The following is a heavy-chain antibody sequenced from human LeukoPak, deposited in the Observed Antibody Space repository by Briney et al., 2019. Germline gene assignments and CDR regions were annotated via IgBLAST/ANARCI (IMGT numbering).Heavy chain of an antibody. Sequence: GGSLRLSCAASEFSVGSNYMTWVRQAPGKGLEWVGRIKSKTDGGTTDYAAPVKGRFTISRDDSKNTLYLQMNSLKTEDTAVYYCTTEGYYYDSSGTFDYWGQGTLVTVSS. CDR2: IKSKTDGGTT. CDR3: TTEGYYYDSSGTFDY. CDR1: EFSVGSNY. D-gene: IGHD3-22*01. J-gene: IGHJ4*02. V-gene: IGHV3-15*01.